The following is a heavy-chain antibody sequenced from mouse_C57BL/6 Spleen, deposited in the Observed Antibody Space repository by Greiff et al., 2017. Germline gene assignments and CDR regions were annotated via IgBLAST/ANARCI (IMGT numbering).Heavy chain of an antibody. D-gene: IGHD6-1*01. J-gene: IGHJ3*01. CDR1: GYTFTDYN. CDR2: INPNNGGT. Sequence: VQLQQSGPELVKPGASVKIPCKASGYTFTDYNMDWVKQSHGKSLEWIGDINPNNGGTIYNQKFKGKATLTVDKSASTAYMELRSLTSEDTAVYYCARGGAADAWFAYWGQGTLVTVSA. CDR3: ARGGAADAWFAY. V-gene: IGHV1-18*01.